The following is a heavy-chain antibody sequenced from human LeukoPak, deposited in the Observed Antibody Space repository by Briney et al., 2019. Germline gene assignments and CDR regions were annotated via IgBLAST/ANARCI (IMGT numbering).Heavy chain of an antibody. J-gene: IGHJ4*02. V-gene: IGHV4-39*07. Sequence: PSETLSLTCTVSGGSISSSHYYWGWIRQPPGKGLEWIGSFFYSGSTYYNPSLKSRVTVSVDTSKNQFSLKLSSVTAADTAVYYCARDRSYYFDYWGQGTLVTVSS. CDR3: ARDRSYYFDY. CDR2: FFYSGST. CDR1: GGSISSSHYY. D-gene: IGHD3-10*01.